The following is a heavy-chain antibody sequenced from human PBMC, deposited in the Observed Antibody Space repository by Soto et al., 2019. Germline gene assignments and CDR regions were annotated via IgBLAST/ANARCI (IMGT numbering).Heavy chain of an antibody. V-gene: IGHV1-69*01. Sequence: QVQLVQSGAEVKKPGSSVKVSCKASGGTFSSYAISWVRQAAGQGLEWMGGFIPISDTTNYAQKFQGRVTITADESTRTAYMELSSLRSEDTAVYYCARSQGSSTSLEIYYYYYYGMDVWGQGTTVTVSS. J-gene: IGHJ6*02. CDR2: FIPISDTT. D-gene: IGHD2-2*01. CDR3: ARSQGSSTSLEIYYYYYYGMDV. CDR1: GGTFSSYA.